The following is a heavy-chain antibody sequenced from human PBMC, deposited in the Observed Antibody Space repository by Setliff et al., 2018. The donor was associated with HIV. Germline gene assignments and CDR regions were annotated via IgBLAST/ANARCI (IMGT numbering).Heavy chain of an antibody. CDR3: ARHVTTVATSWFDP. D-gene: IGHD2-2*01. J-gene: IGHJ5*02. Sequence: GESLKISCKASGYIFKNYWIGWLRQMPGKGLEWMGIIYPEDSDARYSPSFQGQVTISVHRSISTAYLQWRTLKASDSGMYYCARHVTTVATSWFDPWGQGTLVTVSS. V-gene: IGHV5-51*01. CDR2: IYPEDSDA. CDR1: GYIFKNYW.